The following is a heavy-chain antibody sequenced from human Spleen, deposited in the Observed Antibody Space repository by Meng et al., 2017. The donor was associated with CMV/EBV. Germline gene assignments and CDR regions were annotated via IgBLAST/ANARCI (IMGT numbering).Heavy chain of an antibody. CDR1: GYTFTGYY. Sequence: ASVKVSCKAFGYTFTGYYMHWVRQAPGQGLEWMGCIKPNNGGTNYAQKFQDRVTMIGDTSINTAYMELSNLRSDDTAVYYCATSRRSPWGQGTLVTVSS. J-gene: IGHJ5*02. CDR3: ATSRRSP. V-gene: IGHV1-2*02. CDR2: IKPNNGGT.